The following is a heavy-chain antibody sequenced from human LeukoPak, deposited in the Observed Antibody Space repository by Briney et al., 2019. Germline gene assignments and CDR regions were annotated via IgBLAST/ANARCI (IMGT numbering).Heavy chain of an antibody. CDR2: INHSGST. D-gene: IGHD3-16*02. Sequence: SETLSLTCAVYGGSFSGYYWSWVRQLPGKGLEWIGEINHSGSTNYNPPPKSRVTISVDTSKNQFSLKLSSVTAADTAVYYCASTFGGVIVSPRAFDIWGQGTMVTVSS. V-gene: IGHV4-34*01. CDR3: ASTFGGVIVSPRAFDI. J-gene: IGHJ3*02. CDR1: GGSFSGYY.